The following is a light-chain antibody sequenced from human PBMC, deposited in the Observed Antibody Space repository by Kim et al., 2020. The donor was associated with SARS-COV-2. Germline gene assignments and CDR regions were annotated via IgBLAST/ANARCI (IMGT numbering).Light chain of an antibody. Sequence: AIQMTQSPSSLSASVGDRVTITCRARQGISSDLAWYQQMPGKAPKLLIFAASNLQIGVPSRFSGSGSGTDFTLTISSLQPEDFATYYCLQDYSYPRTFGQGTKVDIK. CDR2: AAS. V-gene: IGKV1-6*01. CDR1: QGISSD. CDR3: LQDYSYPRT. J-gene: IGKJ1*01.